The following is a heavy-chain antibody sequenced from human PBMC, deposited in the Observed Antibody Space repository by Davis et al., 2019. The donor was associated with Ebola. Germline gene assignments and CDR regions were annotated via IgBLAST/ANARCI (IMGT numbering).Heavy chain of an antibody. V-gene: IGHV3-74*01. J-gene: IGHJ6*02. D-gene: IGHD1-26*01. CDR3: AKDGEPPYYYYGMDV. CDR2: INRDESGT. Sequence: PGGSLRLSCAASGFTFSNYWMHWVRQAPGKGLVWVSRINRDESGTTYADSVKGRFTISRDNAKNSLYLQMNSLRAEDTALYYCAKDGEPPYYYYGMDVWGQGTTVTVSS. CDR1: GFTFSNYW.